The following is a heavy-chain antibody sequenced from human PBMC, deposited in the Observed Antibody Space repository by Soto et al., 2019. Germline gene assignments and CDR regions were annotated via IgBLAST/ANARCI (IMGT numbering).Heavy chain of an antibody. CDR3: AKEVGPFTIFGVAETRGNWFDP. V-gene: IGHV4-31*02. J-gene: IGHJ5*02. Sequence: SETLSLTCTVSGDSVGSDGYYWTWIRQHPGKGLEWIGDIYYSGSTSYHPSLKGRVTISVDTSENHLSLKLNSVTAADTAVYYCAKEVGPFTIFGVAETRGNWFDPWGQGTLVTVSS. CDR2: IYYSGST. CDR1: GDSVGSDGYY. D-gene: IGHD3-3*01.